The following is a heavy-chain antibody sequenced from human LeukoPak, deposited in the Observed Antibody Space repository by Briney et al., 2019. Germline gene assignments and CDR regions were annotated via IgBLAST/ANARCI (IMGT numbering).Heavy chain of an antibody. CDR3: AKESTAYSSGWDPALDY. CDR1: GFTFSSSA. V-gene: IGHV3-30*18. Sequence: GSLRLSCAASGFTFSSSAMHWVRQPPGKGLEWVTVISNDESNKYYADSVKGRFTISRDNSKDTLYLQMNSLRAEDTAVYYCAKESTAYSSGWDPALDYWGQGTLVTVSS. D-gene: IGHD6-19*01. CDR2: ISNDESNK. J-gene: IGHJ4*02.